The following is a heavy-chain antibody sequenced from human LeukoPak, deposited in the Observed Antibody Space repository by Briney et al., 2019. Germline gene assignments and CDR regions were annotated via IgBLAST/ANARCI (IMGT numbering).Heavy chain of an antibody. CDR2: IIPILGIA. J-gene: IGHJ3*02. Sequence: GASVKVSCKASGGTFSSYTISWVRQAPGQGLEWMGRIIPILGIANYAQKFQGRVTITADKSTSTAYMELSSLRSEDTAVYYCAARGASSTSCYGSCDGAFDIWGQGTMVTVSS. CDR1: GGTFSSYT. CDR3: AARGASSTSCYGSCDGAFDI. V-gene: IGHV1-69*02. D-gene: IGHD2-2*01.